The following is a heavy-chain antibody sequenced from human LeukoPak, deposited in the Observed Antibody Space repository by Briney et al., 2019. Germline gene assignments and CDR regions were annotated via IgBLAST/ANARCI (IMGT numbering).Heavy chain of an antibody. CDR1: GFTFSSYA. J-gene: IGHJ4*02. D-gene: IGHD3-9*01. V-gene: IGHV3-23*01. Sequence: GGSLRLSCAASGFTFSSYAMSWVRQAPGKGLEWVSAISVSGGSTYYADSVKGRFTISRDNSKNTLYLQMNSLRAEDTAVYYCAKLSSYYDILTGYYKPDYFDYWGQGTLVTVSS. CDR3: AKLSSYYDILTGYYKPDYFDY. CDR2: ISVSGGST.